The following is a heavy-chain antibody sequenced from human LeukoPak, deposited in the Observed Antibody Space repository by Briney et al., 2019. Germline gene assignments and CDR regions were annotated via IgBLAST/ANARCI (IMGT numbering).Heavy chain of an antibody. Sequence: GGSLRLSCAASGFTVSSNYMGWVRQAPGKGLEWVSVIYSGGSTYYADSVKGRFTISRDNSKNTLYLQMNSLRAEDTAVYYRARGRPYYYDSSGYYPYDAFDIWGQGTMVTVSS. CDR3: ARGRPYYYDSSGYYPYDAFDI. J-gene: IGHJ3*02. CDR2: IYSGGST. V-gene: IGHV3-53*01. D-gene: IGHD3-22*01. CDR1: GFTVSSNY.